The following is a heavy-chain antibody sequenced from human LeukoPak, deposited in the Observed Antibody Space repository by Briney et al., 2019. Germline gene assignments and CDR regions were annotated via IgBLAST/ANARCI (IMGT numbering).Heavy chain of an antibody. CDR3: ARSAYYYDSSGYYWDAFDI. Sequence: SETLSLTCTVSGGSISSYYWSWIRQPAGKGLEWIGRIYTSGSTNYSPSLKSRVTMSVDTSKNQFSLKLSSVTAADTAVYYCARSAYYYDSSGYYWDAFDIWGQGTMVTVSS. CDR2: IYTSGST. V-gene: IGHV4-4*07. CDR1: GGSISSYY. D-gene: IGHD3-22*01. J-gene: IGHJ3*02.